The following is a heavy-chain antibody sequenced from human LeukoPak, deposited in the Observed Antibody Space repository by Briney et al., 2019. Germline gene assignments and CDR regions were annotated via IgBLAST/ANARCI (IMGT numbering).Heavy chain of an antibody. V-gene: IGHV1-46*01. CDR2: INPSTSST. CDR1: GYTFTSYY. J-gene: IGHJ4*02. CDR3: ARDQHYQLPFDY. D-gene: IGHD2-2*01. Sequence: ASVKVSCKASGYTFTSYYVHWVRQAPRQGLEWMGMINPSTSSTSYAQKFQGRVTMTRDTSTSTVYMELSSLRSEDTAVYYCARDQHYQLPFDYWGRGTLVTVSS.